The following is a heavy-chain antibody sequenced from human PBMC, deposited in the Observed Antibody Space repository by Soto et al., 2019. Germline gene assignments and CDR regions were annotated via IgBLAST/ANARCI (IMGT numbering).Heavy chain of an antibody. CDR2: ISYDETNE. CDR3: SRAPFDSSGYFAY. D-gene: IGHD3-22*01. J-gene: IGHJ4*02. V-gene: IGHV3-30-3*01. CDR1: GFTFSRYS. Sequence: QVHLVESGGGVVQPGRSLRLSCAASGFTFSRYSMHWVRQPPGKGLEWVAAISYDETNESYADSVKGRFTISRDNSKNTVFLQMNSLRPEDTAVYFCSRAPFDSSGYFAYWGQGTLVTVSS.